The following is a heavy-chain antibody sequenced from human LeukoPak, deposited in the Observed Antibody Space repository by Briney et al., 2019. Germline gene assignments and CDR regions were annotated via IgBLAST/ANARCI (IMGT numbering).Heavy chain of an antibody. CDR2: IYSGGST. V-gene: IGHV3-53*01. CDR3: ASRIATAGSVDY. Sequence: GGSLRLSCAASGFTVSSNYMSWVRQAPGKGLEWVSVIYSGGSTFYADSVKGRFTISRDNSKNTLYLQMDSLRAEDTAVYYCASRIATAGSVDYWGQGTLVTVSS. CDR1: GFTVSSNY. D-gene: IGHD6-13*01. J-gene: IGHJ4*02.